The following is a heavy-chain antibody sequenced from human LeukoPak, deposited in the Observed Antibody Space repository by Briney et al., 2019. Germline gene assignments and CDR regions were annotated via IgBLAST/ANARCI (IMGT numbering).Heavy chain of an antibody. J-gene: IGHJ6*03. Sequence: GGSLRLSCAASGFTFSSYGMHWVRQAPGKGLEWVAFIRYDGSNKYYADSVKGRFTISRDNSKNTLYLQMNSLRAEDTAVYYCAKANVAATDYYYYYMDVWGKGTTVTVSS. V-gene: IGHV3-30*02. D-gene: IGHD6-13*01. CDR2: IRYDGSNK. CDR3: AKANVAATDYYYYYMDV. CDR1: GFTFSSYG.